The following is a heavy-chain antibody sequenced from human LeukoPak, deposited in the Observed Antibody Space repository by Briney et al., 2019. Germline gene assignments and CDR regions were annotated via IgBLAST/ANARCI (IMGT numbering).Heavy chain of an antibody. V-gene: IGHV3-21*01. Sequence: KPGGSLRLSCAASGFTFSRYSMNWVRQAPGKGLEWVSSISSSSSYIYYADSVKGRFTISRDNAKNSLYLQMNSLRAEDTAVYYCARDVQVATIYPLDYWGQGTLVTVSS. CDR3: ARDVQVATIYPLDY. J-gene: IGHJ4*02. CDR2: ISSSSSYI. D-gene: IGHD5-12*01. CDR1: GFTFSRYS.